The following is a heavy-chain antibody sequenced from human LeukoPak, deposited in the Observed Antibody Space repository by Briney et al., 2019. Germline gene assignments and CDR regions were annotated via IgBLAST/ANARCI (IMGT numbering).Heavy chain of an antibody. J-gene: IGHJ4*02. Sequence: PGGSLRLSCAASGFTFSRYDMHWVRQATGKRLEWVSAIDIAGDTYYPGSVRGRFTISRDTSRSTLYLQMNSLRAEDAAVYYCAKAPVTSCRGAFCYPFDYWGQGTLVTVSS. CDR2: IDIAGDT. CDR1: GFTFSRYD. CDR3: AKAPVTSCRGAFCYPFDY. V-gene: IGHV3-13*01. D-gene: IGHD2-15*01.